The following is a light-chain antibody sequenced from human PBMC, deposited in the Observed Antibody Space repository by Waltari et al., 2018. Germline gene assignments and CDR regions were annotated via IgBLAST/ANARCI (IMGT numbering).Light chain of an antibody. Sequence: QSVLTQTPSASGTPGQRVTISCPGTRSNIGVNTATWYQQVPGTAPKLLIYNTNQRPSGVPDRFSGSRSGFSASLAISGLLSEDEADYYCATWDDSLNNPVFGGGTKLTVL. CDR1: RSNIGVNT. J-gene: IGLJ3*02. V-gene: IGLV1-44*01. CDR3: ATWDDSLNNPV. CDR2: NTN.